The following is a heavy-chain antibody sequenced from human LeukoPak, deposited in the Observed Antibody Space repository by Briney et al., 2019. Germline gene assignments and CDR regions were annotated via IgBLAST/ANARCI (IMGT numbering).Heavy chain of an antibody. J-gene: IGHJ5*02. D-gene: IGHD4-17*01. CDR3: TSRSYGDYDH. CDR2: IRSKANSYAT. V-gene: IGHV3-73*01. Sequence: PGGSLRLSCAASGFTFSGSAMHWVRQASGKGLEWVGRIRSKANSYATAYAASVKGRFTIYRADSKDTAYLQMNSLKTEDTAVYYCTSRSYGDYDHWGQGPLVTVSS. CDR1: GFTFSGSA.